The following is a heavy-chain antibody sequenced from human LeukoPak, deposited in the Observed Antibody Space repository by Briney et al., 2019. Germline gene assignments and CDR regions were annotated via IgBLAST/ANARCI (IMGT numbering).Heavy chain of an antibody. V-gene: IGHV1-69*13. J-gene: IGHJ2*01. CDR3: ANTTPFGWYFDL. CDR1: GGTFSSYA. D-gene: IGHD4-17*01. CDR2: IIPIFGTA. Sequence: SVKVSCKASGGTFSSYAISWVRQAPGQGLEWMGGIIPIFGTANYAQKFQGRVTITADESTSTAYMELSSLRSEDTAVYYCANTTPFGWYFDLWGRGTLVTVSS.